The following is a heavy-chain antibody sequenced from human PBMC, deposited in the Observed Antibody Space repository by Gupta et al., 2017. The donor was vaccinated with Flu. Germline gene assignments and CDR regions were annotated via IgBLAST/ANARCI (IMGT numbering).Heavy chain of an antibody. D-gene: IGHD5-18*01. CDR1: GGSISHYY. CDR2: IYYSGST. Sequence: QVQLQESGPGLVKPSETLSLTCTVSGGSISHYYWSWIRQPPGKGLEWIGYIYYSGSTNYNPSLKSRVTISRDTSKNQFSLKLDSVTAADTAVYYCARGGYDLVYWGQGTLVTVSS. J-gene: IGHJ4*02. V-gene: IGHV4-59*01. CDR3: ARGGYDLVY.